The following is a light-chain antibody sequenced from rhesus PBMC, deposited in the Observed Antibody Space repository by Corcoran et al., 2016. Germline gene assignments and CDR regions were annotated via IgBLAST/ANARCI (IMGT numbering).Light chain of an antibody. CDR1: QGISNW. J-gene: IGKJ4*01. CDR2: RAS. V-gene: IGKV1-69*01. Sequence: DIQMTQSPSSLSASVGDRVTITCRASQGISNWVAWYQQKPGKAPKLLIYRASNLETGVPSRFSGSGSRTDFTLTIRSLQPEDIATYYCRPHANSPLGGGTKVEIK. CDR3: RPHANSP.